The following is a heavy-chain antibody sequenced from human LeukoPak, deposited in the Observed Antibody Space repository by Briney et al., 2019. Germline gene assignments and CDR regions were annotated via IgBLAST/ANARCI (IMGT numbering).Heavy chain of an antibody. Sequence: PGGSLRLSCAASGFTFSSYSVNWVRQAPGKGLEWVSYISSSSNSLYAASVKGRFTISRDNAKNSLYLQMNSLRDEDTAVYYCARDRMWAFDIWGQGTMVTVSS. V-gene: IGHV3-48*02. J-gene: IGHJ3*02. CDR2: ISSSSNSL. D-gene: IGHD1-14*01. CDR3: ARDRMWAFDI. CDR1: GFTFSSYS.